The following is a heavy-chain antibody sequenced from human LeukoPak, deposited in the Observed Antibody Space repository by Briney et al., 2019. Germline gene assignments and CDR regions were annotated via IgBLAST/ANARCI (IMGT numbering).Heavy chain of an antibody. CDR3: ARDGGDYGDYSSLDY. CDR2: IYSGGST. J-gene: IGHJ4*02. D-gene: IGHD4-17*01. Sequence: GGSLRLSCAASGFTVSSNYMSWVRQAPGKGLEWFSVIYSGGSTYYADSVKGRFTISRDNSKNTLYLQMNSLRAEDTAVYYCARDGGDYGDYSSLDYWGQGTLVAVSS. CDR1: GFTVSSNY. V-gene: IGHV3-53*01.